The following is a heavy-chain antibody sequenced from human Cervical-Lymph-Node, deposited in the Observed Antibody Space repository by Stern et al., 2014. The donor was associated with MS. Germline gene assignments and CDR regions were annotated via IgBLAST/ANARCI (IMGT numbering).Heavy chain of an antibody. CDR2: IIPIVGIP. D-gene: IGHD6-13*01. V-gene: IGHV1-69*17. CDR3: ARGQQLVNGMDV. CDR1: GGTFSSYA. Sequence: VQLVESGAEVKKPGSSVKVSCKTSGGTFSSYAISWVRQAPGQGLEWKGGIIPIVGIPNYAQKFQGRVTIIADRSTSTAYMELSSLISEDTAIYYCARGQQLVNGMDVWGQGTTVTVSS. J-gene: IGHJ6*02.